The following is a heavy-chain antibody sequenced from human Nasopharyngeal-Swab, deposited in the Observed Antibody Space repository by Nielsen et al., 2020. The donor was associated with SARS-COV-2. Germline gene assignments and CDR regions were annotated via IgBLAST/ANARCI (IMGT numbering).Heavy chain of an antibody. J-gene: IGHJ1*01. V-gene: IGHV1-69*13. Sequence: SSVHVSCKASGCNFSSYAISWVRQAPGQGLEWMGGIIPIFGTANYAQKLQVRVTITADESTSTAYMELSSLRSEDTAVYYCASGSGYYLAKSDWGQGTLVTVSS. CDR3: ASGSGYYLAKSD. CDR1: GCNFSSYA. D-gene: IGHD3-22*01. CDR2: IIPIFGTA.